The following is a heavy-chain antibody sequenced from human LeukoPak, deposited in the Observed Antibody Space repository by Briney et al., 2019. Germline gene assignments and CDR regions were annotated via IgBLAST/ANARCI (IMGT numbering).Heavy chain of an antibody. Sequence: SETLPLTCTVSGGSISSYYWSWIRQPAGKGLEWIGYISYSGNTNYNPSLKSRVTISFDTSNNQFSLKLTSVTAADSAVYYCAGHILGGNFDSWGQGTLVTVSS. D-gene: IGHD4-23*01. CDR2: ISYSGNT. J-gene: IGHJ4*02. CDR3: AGHILGGNFDS. V-gene: IGHV4-59*08. CDR1: GGSISSYY.